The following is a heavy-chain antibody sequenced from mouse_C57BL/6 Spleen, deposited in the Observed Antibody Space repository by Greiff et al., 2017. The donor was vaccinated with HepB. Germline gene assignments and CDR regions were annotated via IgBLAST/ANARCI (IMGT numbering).Heavy chain of an antibody. Sequence: QVQLQQSGAELMKPGASVKLSCKATGYTFTGYWIEWVKQRPGHGLAWIGEILPGSGSTNYNEKFKGKATFTADTSSNTAYMQLSSLTTEDSAIYYGARYPIYYDYDYWYFDVWGTGTTVTVAS. CDR1: GYTFTGYW. CDR2: ILPGSGST. CDR3: ARYPIYYDYDYWYFDV. V-gene: IGHV1-9*01. J-gene: IGHJ1*03. D-gene: IGHD2-4*01.